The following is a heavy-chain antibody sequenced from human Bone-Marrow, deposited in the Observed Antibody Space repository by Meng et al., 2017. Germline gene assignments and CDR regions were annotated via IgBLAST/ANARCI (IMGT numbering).Heavy chain of an antibody. J-gene: IGHJ2*01. D-gene: IGHD5-24*01. CDR2: IYYSGST. V-gene: IGHV4-4*02. CDR3: ARVGRGETYFDL. Sequence: QVQLQESGPGLLKPSGTLSLTCAVSGGSISSSNWWSWVRQHPGKGLEWIGYIYYSGSTYYNPSLKSLVTISVDTSKNQFSLKLSSVTAADTAVYYCARVGRGETYFDLWGRGTLVTVSS. CDR1: GGSISSSNW.